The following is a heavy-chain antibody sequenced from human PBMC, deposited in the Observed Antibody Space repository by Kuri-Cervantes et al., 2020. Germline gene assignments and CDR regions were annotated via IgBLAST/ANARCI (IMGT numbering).Heavy chain of an antibody. CDR3: TRVTPSGGGYFDL. CDR1: SYA. Sequence: GGSLRLSCASSYAMSWVRQAPGKGLEWVSLISGSGGTTYYADSVKGRFTISRDNAKNSLYLQMNSLRAEDTAVYYCTRVTPSGGGYFDLWGRGTLVSVSS. CDR2: ISGSGGTT. J-gene: IGHJ2*01. V-gene: IGHV3-23*01. D-gene: IGHD6-19*01.